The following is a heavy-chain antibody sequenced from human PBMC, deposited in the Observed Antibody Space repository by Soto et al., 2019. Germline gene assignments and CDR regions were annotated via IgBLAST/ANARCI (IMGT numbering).Heavy chain of an antibody. CDR1: GYSFTSYW. V-gene: IGHV5-51*01. Sequence: PGESLKISCKVSGYSFTSYWIGWVRQMPGKGLEWMGTMYPGDSDTRYSPSFRGQVTISADKSISTAYLQWSSLKASDTAMYYCARLVTMIGGPFDPWGQGTLVTVSS. D-gene: IGHD3-22*01. J-gene: IGHJ5*02. CDR2: MYPGDSDT. CDR3: ARLVTMIGGPFDP.